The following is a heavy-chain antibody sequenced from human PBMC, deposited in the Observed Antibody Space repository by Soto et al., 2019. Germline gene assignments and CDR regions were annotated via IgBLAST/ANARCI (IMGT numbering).Heavy chain of an antibody. J-gene: IGHJ6*02. CDR2: ISGSGGST. CDR3: AISYSSSFSSLNSLKYYYYGMDV. CDR1: GFPFSSYA. D-gene: IGHD6-13*01. Sequence: GGSLRLSCAASGFPFSSYAMSWVRQDPGKGLEWVSAISGSGGSTYYADSVKGRFTISRDNSKNTLYLQMNSLRAEDTAVYYCAISYSSSFSSLNSLKYYYYGMDVWGQGTTVTVSS. V-gene: IGHV3-23*01.